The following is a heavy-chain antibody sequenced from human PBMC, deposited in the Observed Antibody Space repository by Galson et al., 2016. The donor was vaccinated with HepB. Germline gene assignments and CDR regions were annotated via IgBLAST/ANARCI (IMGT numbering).Heavy chain of an antibody. V-gene: IGHV3-23*01. CDR3: VQGSTAPAV. CDR1: GFTFRNYG. J-gene: IGHJ6*04. D-gene: IGHD2-2*01. CDR2: ISRSGDST. Sequence: SLRLSCAASGFTFRNYGMTWVRQAPGKGLEVVSSISRSGDSTDYAGSVKGRFTISRDYSKNTLSLQMNSLTADDTAIYYCVQGSTAPAVWGKGTTVTVSS.